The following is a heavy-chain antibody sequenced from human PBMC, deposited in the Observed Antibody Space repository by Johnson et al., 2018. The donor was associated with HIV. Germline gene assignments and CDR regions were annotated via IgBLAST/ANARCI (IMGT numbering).Heavy chain of an antibody. D-gene: IGHD6-19*01. J-gene: IGHJ3*02. Sequence: VQLVESGGGVVRPGGSLRLSCAASGFTFSRYWMSWVRQAPGKGLEWVANIKQDGSEKYYVDSVKGRFTISRDTAKNSLYLQMNSLRAEDTAVYSCARVVGSGWFRGAFDIWGQGTMVTVSS. CDR1: GFTFSRYW. CDR3: ARVVGSGWFRGAFDI. CDR2: IKQDGSEK. V-gene: IGHV3-7*01.